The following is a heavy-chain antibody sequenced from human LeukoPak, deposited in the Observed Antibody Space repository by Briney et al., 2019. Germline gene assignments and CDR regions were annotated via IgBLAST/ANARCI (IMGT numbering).Heavy chain of an antibody. CDR1: GFTFSDYY. CDR3: ARYILTGYSKGYYGMDV. J-gene: IGHJ6*02. Sequence: GGSLRLSCAASGFTFSDYYMSWIRQAPGKGLEWVSYISSSGSTIYYADSVKGRFTISRDNAKNSLYLQMNSLRAEDTAVYYCARYILTGYSKGYYGMDVWGQGTTVTVSS. CDR2: ISSSGSTI. V-gene: IGHV3-11*01. D-gene: IGHD3-9*01.